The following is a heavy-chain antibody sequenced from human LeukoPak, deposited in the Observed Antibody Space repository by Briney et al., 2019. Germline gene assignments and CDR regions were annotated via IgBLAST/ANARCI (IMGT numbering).Heavy chain of an antibody. CDR1: GFTFNNYP. V-gene: IGHV3-23*01. CDR2: ISGSGGST. D-gene: IGHD2-2*01. CDR3: AKVRGGVPAAQYVDY. J-gene: IGHJ4*02. Sequence: PGGSLRLSCAASGFTFNNYPMSWVRQTPGKGLEWVSAISGSGGSTYYADSVKGRFTISRDNSKNTLYLQMNSLRAEDTAVYYCAKVRGGVPAAQYVDYWGQGTLVTVSS.